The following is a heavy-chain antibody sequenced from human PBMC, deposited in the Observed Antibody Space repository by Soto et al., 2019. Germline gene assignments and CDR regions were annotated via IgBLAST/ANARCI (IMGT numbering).Heavy chain of an antibody. J-gene: IGHJ4*02. D-gene: IGHD4-17*01. CDR3: ARQSPTGDPDY. CDR1: SVSITTSSYY. V-gene: IGHV4-39*01. Sequence: PSETLSLTCIISSVSITTSSYYWGWIRQPPGKGLEWIGSVYYLGNTYYNPSLKSRVTISVDTSKNQFSVYLRSVTAADTAVYYCARQSPTGDPDYWGLGTLVTVSS. CDR2: VYYLGNT.